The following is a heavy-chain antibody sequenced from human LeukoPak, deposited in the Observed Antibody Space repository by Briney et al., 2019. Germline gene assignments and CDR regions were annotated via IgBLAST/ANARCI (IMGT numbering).Heavy chain of an antibody. V-gene: IGHV3-48*01. CDR1: GFSFSSYS. CDR2: ISISCGSI. CDR3: AKDQVDVLRFLEWLSYFDY. J-gene: IGHJ4*02. Sequence: GGSLRLSCGASGFSFSSYSINWVRQSPGKGLEGISYISISCGSIFYADSVKGRFAISRDDSKNTLYLQMNRLRAEDTDVYYCAKDQVDVLRFLEWLSYFDYWGQGTLVTVSS. D-gene: IGHD3-3*01.